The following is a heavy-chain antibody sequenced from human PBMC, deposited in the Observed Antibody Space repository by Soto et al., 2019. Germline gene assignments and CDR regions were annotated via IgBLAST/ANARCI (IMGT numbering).Heavy chain of an antibody. CDR3: AKDDLNASGDDYFEY. D-gene: IGHD2-21*02. V-gene: IGHV3-23*01. J-gene: IGHJ4*02. CDR1: GFSFTNFA. CDR2: IGASGDIT. Sequence: GGSLRLSCAASGFSFTNFAMSWVRQAPGKGLEWVAGIGASGDITWYADSVKGRLSISRDNSKNTLYLQLNSLRFEDTAVYYCAKDDLNASGDDYFEYWGPGTLVTAPQ.